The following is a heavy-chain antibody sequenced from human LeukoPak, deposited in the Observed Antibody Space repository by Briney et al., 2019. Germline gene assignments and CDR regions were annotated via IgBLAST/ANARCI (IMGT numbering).Heavy chain of an antibody. CDR2: IWYDGSQK. D-gene: IGHD2-2*01. V-gene: IGHV3-33*01. J-gene: IGHJ4*02. Sequence: GGSLRLSCAASGFTFRSYGMHWVRQAPGKGLEWVAVIWYDGSQKYYADSVKGRFTISRDNSKNTLYLQMNSLRAEDTAVYYCARGGGYCSSCFDYWGQGTLVTVSS. CDR3: ARGGGYCSSCFDY. CDR1: GFTFRSYG.